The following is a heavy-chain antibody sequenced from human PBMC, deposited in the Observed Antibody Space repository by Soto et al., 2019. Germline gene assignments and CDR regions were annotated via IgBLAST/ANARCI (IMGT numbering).Heavy chain of an antibody. CDR1: GFTFSNYG. CDR3: AKIDKFNPQSSGWANRFDY. V-gene: IGHV3-23*01. J-gene: IGHJ4*02. Sequence: EVQLLESGGGLVQPGGSLRLSCAASGFTFSNYGMTWVRQAPGKGLEWVSGMSRDGGVTDYTDSVKGRFTISRDISKNPLYLQMNSLRAEDPAVNYCAKIDKFNPQSSGWANRFDYWGQGTLVTVSS. CDR2: MSRDGGVT. D-gene: IGHD6-19*01.